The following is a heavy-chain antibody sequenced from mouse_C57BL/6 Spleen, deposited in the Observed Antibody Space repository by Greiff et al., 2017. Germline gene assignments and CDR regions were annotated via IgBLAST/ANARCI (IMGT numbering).Heavy chain of an antibody. V-gene: IGHV3-5*01. CDR3: ARDSGGNAFAY. CDR2: TYYSGTI. Sequence: LQESGPGLVKPSQTVFLTCTVTGISITTGNYRWRWIRQFPGNNLEWIGYTYYSGTITYNPSLTSRTTITRDTPKNQFFLEMNSLTAEDTSTYYCARDSGGNAFAYWGQGTLVTVSA. J-gene: IGHJ3*01. D-gene: IGHD2-1*01. CDR1: GISITTGNYR.